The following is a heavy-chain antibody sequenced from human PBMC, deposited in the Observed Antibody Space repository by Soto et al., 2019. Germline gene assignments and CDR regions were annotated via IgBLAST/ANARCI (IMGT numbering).Heavy chain of an antibody. CDR2: ISAYNGNT. CDR1: GDSFTSYG. Sequence: ASVKVSCEACGDSFTSYGISWVRQAPGQGLEWMGWISAYNGNTNYAQKLQGRVTMTTDTSTSTAYMELRSLRSDDTAVYYCARDRRITMVRGVPGFDPWGQGTLVTVSS. V-gene: IGHV1-18*01. J-gene: IGHJ5*02. CDR3: ARDRRITMVRGVPGFDP. D-gene: IGHD3-10*01.